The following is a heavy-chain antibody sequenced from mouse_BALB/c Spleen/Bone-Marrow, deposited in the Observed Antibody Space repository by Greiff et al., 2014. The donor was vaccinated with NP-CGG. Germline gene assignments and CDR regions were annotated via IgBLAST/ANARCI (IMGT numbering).Heavy chain of an antibody. Sequence: QVHVKQSGSVLVRPGASVKLPCKASGYTFTSSWMHWAKQRPGQGLEWIGEIHPNSGNTNYNEKFKGKATLTVDTSSSTAYVDLSSLTSEDSAVYYCARSGFDYWGQGTTLTVSS. CDR2: IHPNSGNT. V-gene: IGHV1S130*01. CDR1: GYTFTSSW. J-gene: IGHJ2*01. CDR3: ARSGFDY. D-gene: IGHD4-1*01.